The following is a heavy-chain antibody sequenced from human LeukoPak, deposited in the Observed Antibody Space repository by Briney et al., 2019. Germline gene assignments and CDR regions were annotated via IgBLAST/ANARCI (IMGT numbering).Heavy chain of an antibody. Sequence: ASVKVSCKASGYTFTSYDINWVRQATGQGLEWMGWMNPNSGNTGYAQKFQGRVTMTRNTSISTAYMALSSLRSEDTAMCYCARGDYYDSSGSLSGAFDIWGQGTMVTVSS. J-gene: IGHJ3*02. CDR2: MNPNSGNT. CDR3: ARGDYYDSSGSLSGAFDI. D-gene: IGHD3-22*01. V-gene: IGHV1-8*01. CDR1: GYTFTSYD.